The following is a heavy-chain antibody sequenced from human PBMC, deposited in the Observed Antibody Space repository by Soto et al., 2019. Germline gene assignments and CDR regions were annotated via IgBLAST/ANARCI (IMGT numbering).Heavy chain of an antibody. V-gene: IGHV3-74*03. D-gene: IGHD3-22*01. J-gene: IGHJ4*02. Sequence: ARGAPRAPWAASGVTLSRIWFHLGRPTPGEGLVWVSHINDDGTITTYADSVKGRFTISRDNSKNTLYLQMNSLRAEDTAVYYCAKNPGYYYDSTGYHFDYWGQGTLVTVSS. CDR3: AKNPGYYYDSTGYHFDY. CDR1: GVTLSRIW. CDR2: INDDGTIT.